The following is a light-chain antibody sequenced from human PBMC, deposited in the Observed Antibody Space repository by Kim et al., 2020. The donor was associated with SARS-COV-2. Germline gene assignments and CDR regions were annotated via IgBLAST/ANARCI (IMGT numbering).Light chain of an antibody. CDR1: QSLVYSSGSSY. CDR2: KVS. V-gene: IGKV2-30*01. CDR3: MQGTHWPFT. Sequence: PASISCRSSQSLVYSSGSSYLNWFHQRPGQSPRRLIYKVSNRDSGVPARFSGSGSGTDFTLNINRVEAEDVGIYYCMQGTHWPFTFGPGTKVDIK. J-gene: IGKJ3*01.